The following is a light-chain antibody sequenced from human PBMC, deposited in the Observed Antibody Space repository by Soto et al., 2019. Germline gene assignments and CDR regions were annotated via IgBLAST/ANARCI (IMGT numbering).Light chain of an antibody. CDR3: QQRSNWLT. J-gene: IGKJ4*01. CDR2: DAS. Sequence: EIVLTQSPATLSLSPGERATLSCRASQSVSSYLAWYQQKPGQAPRLLIYDASNSATGIPARFSGIGSGTDFTLTSSSLEPEDSAVYYCQQRSNWLTFGGGTKVEIK. V-gene: IGKV3-11*01. CDR1: QSVSSY.